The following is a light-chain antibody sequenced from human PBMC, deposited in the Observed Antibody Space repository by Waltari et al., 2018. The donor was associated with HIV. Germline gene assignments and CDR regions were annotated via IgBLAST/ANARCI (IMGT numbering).Light chain of an antibody. CDR2: DNH. CDR3: GTWDTSLSAEV. V-gene: IGLV1-51*01. J-gene: IGLJ2*01. Sequence: QSVLTQPPSVSAAPGQKVTISCSGSSSKIGNNYVSWYQQLPGTAPKLLIYDNHKRPSGIPDPFSGSQSGTSATLGITGLQTGDEGDYYCGTWDTSLSAEVFGGGTTLTVL. CDR1: SSKIGNNY.